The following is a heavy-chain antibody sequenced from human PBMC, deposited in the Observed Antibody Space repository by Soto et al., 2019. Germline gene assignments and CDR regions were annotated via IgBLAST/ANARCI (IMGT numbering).Heavy chain of an antibody. CDR2: IYYSGST. J-gene: IGHJ3*02. D-gene: IGHD2-2*01. Sequence: QVQLQESGPGLVKPSQTLSLTCTGSGGSISSGGYYWSWIRQHPGKGLEWIGYIYYSGSTYYNPSLKSRVTISVDTSKNQFSLKLSSVTAADTAVYYCVGVGRDLVPYCSSTSCQTDAFDIWGQGTMVTVSS. CDR3: VGVGRDLVPYCSSTSCQTDAFDI. V-gene: IGHV4-31*03. CDR1: GGSISSGGYY.